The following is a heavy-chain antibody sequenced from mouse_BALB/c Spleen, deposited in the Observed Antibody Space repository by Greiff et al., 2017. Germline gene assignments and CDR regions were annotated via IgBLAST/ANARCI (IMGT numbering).Heavy chain of an antibody. D-gene: IGHD2-1*01. Sequence: EVMLVESGGGLVKLGGSLKLSCAASGFTFSSYYMSWVRQTPEKRLELVAAINSNGGSTYYPDTVKGRFTISRDNAKNTLYLQMSSLKSEDTALYYCARRYYGNYTYFDYWGQGTTLTVSS. V-gene: IGHV5-6-2*01. CDR3: ARRYYGNYTYFDY. CDR2: INSNGGST. CDR1: GFTFSSYY. J-gene: IGHJ2*01.